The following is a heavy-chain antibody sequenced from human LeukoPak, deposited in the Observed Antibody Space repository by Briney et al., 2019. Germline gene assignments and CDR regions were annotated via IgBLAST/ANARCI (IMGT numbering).Heavy chain of an antibody. CDR1: GFTFSSYT. D-gene: IGHD5-18*01. CDR3: ARDTARGPLVFMDV. J-gene: IGHJ6*03. V-gene: IGHV3-21*01. Sequence: GGSLRLSCAASGFTFSSYTMNWVRQAPGKGLEWVSSISSTCTYIYYADSLKGRFTISRDNAKNSLYLQMNSLRAEDTAAYYCARDTARGPLVFMDVWGKGTTVTVSS. CDR2: ISSTCTYI.